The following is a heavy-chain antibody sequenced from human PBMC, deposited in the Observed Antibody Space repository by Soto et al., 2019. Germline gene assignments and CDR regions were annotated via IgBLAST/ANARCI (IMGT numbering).Heavy chain of an antibody. CDR3: ARDGGWFAP. Sequence: SETLCHTCTVSGGSISSGDYYWIWIRQPPGKGLEWIGYIYYSGSTYYNPSLKSRVTISVDTSKNQFSLKLSSVTAADTAVYYCARDGGWFAPWGQGTLVTVSS. CDR1: GGSISSGDYY. J-gene: IGHJ5*02. V-gene: IGHV4-30-4*01. CDR2: IYYSGST. D-gene: IGHD3-16*01.